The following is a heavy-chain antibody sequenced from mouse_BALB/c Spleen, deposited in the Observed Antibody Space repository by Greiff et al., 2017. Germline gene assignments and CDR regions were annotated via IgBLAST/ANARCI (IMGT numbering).Heavy chain of an antibody. CDR1: GFTFSDYY. J-gene: IGHJ3*01. Sequence: DVKLVESGGGLVKPGGSLKLSCAASGFTFSDYYMYWVRQTPEKRLEWVATISDGGSYTYYPDSVKGRFTISRDNAKNNLYLQMSSLKSEDTAMYYCARVGDYDEGFAYWGQGTLVTVSA. D-gene: IGHD2-4*01. CDR3: ARVGDYDEGFAY. CDR2: ISDGGSYT. V-gene: IGHV5-4*02.